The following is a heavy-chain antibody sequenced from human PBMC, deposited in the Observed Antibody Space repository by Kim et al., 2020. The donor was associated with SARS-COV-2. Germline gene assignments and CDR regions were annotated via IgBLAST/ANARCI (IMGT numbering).Heavy chain of an antibody. Sequence: YAQGFTGRFVFSLDTSVSTAYLQISSLKAEDTAVYYCATPPSGWYDAFDIWGQGTMVTVSS. D-gene: IGHD6-19*01. J-gene: IGHJ3*02. CDR3: ATPPSGWYDAFDI. V-gene: IGHV7-4-1*02.